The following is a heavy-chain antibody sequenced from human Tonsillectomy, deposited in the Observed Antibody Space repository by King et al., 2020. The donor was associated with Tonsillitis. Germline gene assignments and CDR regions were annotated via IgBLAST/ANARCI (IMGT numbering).Heavy chain of an antibody. CDR1: GGSISGSTYY. V-gene: IGHV4-39*01. J-gene: IGHJ4*02. CDR3: ARIVYCSGGTCSHEFDY. CDR2: IYYSGST. Sequence: QLQESGPGLVKPSETLSLTCTVSGGSISGSTYYWGWIRQAPGKGLGWIGSIYYSGSTYHNPSLKSRVTISVDTSKNQVSLKLSSVTAADTAVYYCARIVYCSGGTCSHEFDYWGQGTLVTVSS. D-gene: IGHD2-15*01.